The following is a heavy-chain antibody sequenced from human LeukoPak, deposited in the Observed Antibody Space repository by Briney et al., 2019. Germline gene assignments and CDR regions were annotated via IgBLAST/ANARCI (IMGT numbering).Heavy chain of an antibody. CDR1: GFSLSSYW. Sequence: GSLRLSCAASGFSLSSYWMSWVRQAPVKGLEWVADIKQDGSETYYVDSVKGRFTISRDNAKSSLYLQMNSLRAEDTAVYYCARDSLPCRTGSCYSGPDYYGMGVWGRGTTVTVSS. D-gene: IGHD2-15*01. CDR2: IKQDGSET. V-gene: IGHV3-7*05. J-gene: IGHJ6*02. CDR3: ARDSLPCRTGSCYSGPDYYGMGV.